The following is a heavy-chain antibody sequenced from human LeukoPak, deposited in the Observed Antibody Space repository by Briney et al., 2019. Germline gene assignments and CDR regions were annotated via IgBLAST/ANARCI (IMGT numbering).Heavy chain of an antibody. Sequence: GGSLRLSCVASGFTFSDYAMSWVRQAPGKGLEWVSGISDSGRSSYYTDSVKGRCTISRDNSKDTVSLQINNLRTEDTAVYFCARHDSFIPFWGQGTLVTVTS. J-gene: IGHJ4*02. D-gene: IGHD3-16*02. V-gene: IGHV3-23*01. CDR3: ARHDSFIPF. CDR2: ISDSGRSS. CDR1: GFTFSDYA.